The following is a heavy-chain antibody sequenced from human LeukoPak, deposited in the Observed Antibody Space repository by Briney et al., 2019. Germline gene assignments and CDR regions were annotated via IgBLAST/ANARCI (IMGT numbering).Heavy chain of an antibody. CDR2: IKSKTDGGAT. D-gene: IGHD5-12*01. V-gene: IGHV3-15*01. CDR1: GFTFGNAW. CDR3: TTASRGSLFYYYYGMDV. Sequence: GGSLRLSCAASGFTFGNAWMSWGRQAPGKGLEWVGRIKSKTDGGATEYAAPVKGRLTISRDDSKNTLFLQMNSLKTEDTAVYYCTTASRGSLFYYYYGMDVWGQGTTVTVSS. J-gene: IGHJ6*02.